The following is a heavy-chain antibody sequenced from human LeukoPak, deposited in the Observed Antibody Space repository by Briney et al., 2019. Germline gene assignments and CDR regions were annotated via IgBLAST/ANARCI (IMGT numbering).Heavy chain of an antibody. Sequence: GGSLRLSCAASGFTFSSYAMSWVRQAPGKGLEWVSAISGSGGSTYYADSVKGRFTISRDNSKNTLYLQMNSLRAEDTAVYYCAKGVEGIVVVIATLFSYWGQGTLVTVSS. CDR1: GFTFSSYA. CDR2: ISGSGGST. V-gene: IGHV3-23*01. CDR3: AKGVEGIVVVIATLFSY. J-gene: IGHJ4*02. D-gene: IGHD2-21*01.